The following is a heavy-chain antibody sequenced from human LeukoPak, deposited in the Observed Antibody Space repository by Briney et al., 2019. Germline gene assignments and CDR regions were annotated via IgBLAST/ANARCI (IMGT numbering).Heavy chain of an antibody. CDR2: IYFSGST. CDR1: GGSLSPYL. Sequence: SETLSLTCTVSGGSLSPYLWSWIRQTPGKGLEWIGYIYFSGSTNYNPSLKSRVTMSVDTSKNQFSLRLSSVTAADTAVYYCARRQIYFDSWGQGTLVTVSS. V-gene: IGHV4-59*08. CDR3: ARRQIYFDS. J-gene: IGHJ4*02.